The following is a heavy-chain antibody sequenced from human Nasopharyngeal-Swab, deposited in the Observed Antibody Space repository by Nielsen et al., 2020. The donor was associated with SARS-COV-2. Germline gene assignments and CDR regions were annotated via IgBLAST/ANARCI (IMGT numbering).Heavy chain of an antibody. V-gene: IGHV4-34*01. D-gene: IGHD6-19*01. Sequence: SETLSLTCAVYGGSFSGYYWSWIRQPPGKGLEWIGEINHSGITNYNPSLKSRVTISVDTSKNQFSLKLSSVTAADTAVYYCARGRGSSGLTYNWFDPWGQGTLVTVSS. CDR3: ARGRGSSGLTYNWFDP. CDR2: INHSGIT. CDR1: GGSFSGYY. J-gene: IGHJ5*02.